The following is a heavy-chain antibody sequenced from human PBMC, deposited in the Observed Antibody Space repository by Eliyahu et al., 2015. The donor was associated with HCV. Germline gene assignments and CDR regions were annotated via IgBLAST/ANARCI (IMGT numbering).Heavy chain of an antibody. CDR1: GVTFRRXP. CDR3: AKKGSGSQTAPFDY. Sequence: EVQLLESGGGLVQPGGXLRLSXAASGVTFRRXPVNWVRQAPGKGLGWVSGISGSGGSTYYADSVKGRFTISRDNSKNTLYLQMNSLRVEDTTVYYCAKKGSGSQTAPFDYWGQGTLVTVSS. V-gene: IGHV3-23*01. J-gene: IGHJ4*02. CDR2: ISGSGGST. D-gene: IGHD1-26*01.